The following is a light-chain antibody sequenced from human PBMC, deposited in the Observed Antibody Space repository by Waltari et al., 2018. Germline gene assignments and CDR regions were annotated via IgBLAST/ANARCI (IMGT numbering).Light chain of an antibody. Sequence: QSALTQPASVSGSPGQSITISCTGTSSDVGGYNYVSWYQQHPGKAPKLMIYDVSKRPSGGSNRFYGSKSGNTASLTISGLQAEDEADYYCSSYTSSSTKVFGGGTKLTVL. V-gene: IGLV2-14*01. CDR2: DVS. CDR3: SSYTSSSTKV. J-gene: IGLJ2*01. CDR1: SSDVGGYNY.